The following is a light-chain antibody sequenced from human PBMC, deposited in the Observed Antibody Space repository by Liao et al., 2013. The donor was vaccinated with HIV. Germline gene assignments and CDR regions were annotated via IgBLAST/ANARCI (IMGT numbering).Light chain of an antibody. CDR1: KLGDKY. CDR3: QSADSSGTERV. Sequence: SYELTQPPSVSVAPGGTASITCSGDKLGDKYACWYQQKPGQSPVLVIYQDSKRPSGIPERFSGSSSGTTVTLTISGVQAEDEADYYCQSADSSGTERVFGGGTKLTVL. CDR2: QDS. J-gene: IGLJ3*02. V-gene: IGLV3-25*03.